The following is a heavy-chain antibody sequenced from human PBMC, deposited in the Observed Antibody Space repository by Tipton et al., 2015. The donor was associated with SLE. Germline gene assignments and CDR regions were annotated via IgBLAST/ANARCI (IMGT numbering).Heavy chain of an antibody. Sequence: QGLEWMGWISGYNGNTNYGQKLQDRATMTIDTSTRTAYMELRNLRSDDTAVYFCAREIMEVVVTAARGPNVFDIWGQGKMVTVSS. J-gene: IGHJ3*02. CDR2: ISGYNGNT. D-gene: IGHD2-15*01. V-gene: IGHV1-18*01. CDR3: AREIMEVVVTAARGPNVFDI.